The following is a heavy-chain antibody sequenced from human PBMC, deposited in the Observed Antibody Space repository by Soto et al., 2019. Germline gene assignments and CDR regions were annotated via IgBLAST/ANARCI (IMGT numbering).Heavy chain of an antibody. J-gene: IGHJ6*02. CDR3: ARDQGITTFGVYSMYYYGMDV. CDR2: INPNSGGT. V-gene: IGHV1-2*04. CDR1: GYTFTGYY. Sequence: ASVKVSCKASGYTFTGYYMHWVRQAPGQGLEWMGWINPNSGGTNYAQKFQGWVAMTRDTSTSTAYMDLRSLRSDDTAVYYCARDQGITTFGVYSMYYYGMDVWGQGTTVTVS. D-gene: IGHD3-3*01.